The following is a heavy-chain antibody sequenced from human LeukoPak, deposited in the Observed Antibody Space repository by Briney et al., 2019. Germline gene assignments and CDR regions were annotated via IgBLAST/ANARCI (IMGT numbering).Heavy chain of an antibody. J-gene: IGHJ4*02. V-gene: IGHV3-74*01. CDR3: AREGVGATFDY. CDR2: INSDGSST. CDR1: GFTFSSYW. D-gene: IGHD1-26*01. Sequence: PGGSLRLSCAASGFTFSSYWMHWVRQAPGKGLVWVSRINSDGSSTSYADSVKGRFTISRDNAKNTLYLQMNSLRAEDTSLYYCAREGVGATFDYWGQGTLVTVSS.